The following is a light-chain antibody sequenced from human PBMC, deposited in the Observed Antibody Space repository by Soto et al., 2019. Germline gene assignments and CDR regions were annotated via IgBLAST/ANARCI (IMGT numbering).Light chain of an antibody. Sequence: DIQMTQSPSTLSASVGDRVTITCRASQSISNWLAWYQQKRGKAPKLLIYKASSLESGVPSRFSGSGSGTEFTLTISSLQPDDFATYYCQQHNSYPWTFGQGTKVEIK. CDR1: QSISNW. J-gene: IGKJ1*01. CDR3: QQHNSYPWT. CDR2: KAS. V-gene: IGKV1-5*03.